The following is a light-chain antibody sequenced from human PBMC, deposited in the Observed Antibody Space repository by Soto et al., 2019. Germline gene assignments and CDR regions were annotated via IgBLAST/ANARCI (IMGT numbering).Light chain of an antibody. J-gene: IGKJ1*01. CDR1: QSISSNF. V-gene: IGKV3-20*01. CDR3: HQYDSWT. Sequence: EIVRTQSPATLSVSPGERATLSCRASQSISSNFLAWYQQKAGQAPRLLIHSASSRATGIPDRFSGSGSGTDFTLTISRLEPEDFAVYYCHQYDSWTFGQGTKVDIK. CDR2: SAS.